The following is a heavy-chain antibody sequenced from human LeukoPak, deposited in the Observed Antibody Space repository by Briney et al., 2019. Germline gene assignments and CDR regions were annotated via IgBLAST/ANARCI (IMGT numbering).Heavy chain of an antibody. CDR2: ISYDGSNK. CDR3: ARDRYSSGWNWFDP. V-gene: IGHV3-30-3*01. CDR1: RFTFSSYA. J-gene: IGHJ5*02. Sequence: PGRSLRLSCAASRFTFSSYAMHWVRQAPGKGLEWVAVISYDGSNKYYADSVKGRFTISRDNSKNTLYLQMNSLRAEDTAVYYCARDRYSSGWNWFDPWGQGTPVTVSS. D-gene: IGHD6-19*01.